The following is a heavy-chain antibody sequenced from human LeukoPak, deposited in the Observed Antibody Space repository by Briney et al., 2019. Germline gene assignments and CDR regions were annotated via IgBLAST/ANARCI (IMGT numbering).Heavy chain of an antibody. CDR3: ARDPYEFRQQLVLWFDP. V-gene: IGHV4-4*07. Sequence: SETLSLTCSVSGDSITYFYWSWIRQAAGKGLEWIGRVSSSGSTYYNPSLKSRVTISVDTSKNQFSLKLSSVTAADTAVYYCARDPYEFRQQLVLWFDPWGQGTLVTVSS. CDR2: VSSSGST. CDR1: GDSITYFY. J-gene: IGHJ5*02. D-gene: IGHD6-13*01.